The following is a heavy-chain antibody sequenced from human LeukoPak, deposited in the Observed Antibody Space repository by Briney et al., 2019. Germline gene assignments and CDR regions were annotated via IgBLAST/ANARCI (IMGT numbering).Heavy chain of an antibody. CDR1: GGTFSSYA. V-gene: IGHV1-18*01. Sequence: GASVKVSCKASGGTFSSYAISWVRQAPGQGLEWMGWISAYNGNTNYAQKLQGRVTMTTDTSTSTAYMELRSLRSDDTAVYYCARTNIVVVPAAMGRYDFWSGYYKGGIDYWGQGTLVTVSS. CDR3: ARTNIVVVPAAMGRYDFWSGYYKGGIDY. CDR2: ISAYNGNT. J-gene: IGHJ4*02. D-gene: IGHD2-2*01.